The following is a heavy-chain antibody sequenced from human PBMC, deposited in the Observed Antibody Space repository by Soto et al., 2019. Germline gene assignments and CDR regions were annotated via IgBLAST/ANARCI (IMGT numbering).Heavy chain of an antibody. Sequence: ASVKVSCKASGYTFTGYYMHWVRQAPGQGLEWMGWINPNSGGTNYAQKFQGWVTMTRDTSISTAYMELSRLRSDDTAVYYCARASGVAAAGTGYYYYMDVWGKGTTVTVSS. CDR1: GYTFTGYY. CDR2: INPNSGGT. CDR3: ARASGVAAAGTGYYYYMDV. J-gene: IGHJ6*03. V-gene: IGHV1-2*04. D-gene: IGHD6-13*01.